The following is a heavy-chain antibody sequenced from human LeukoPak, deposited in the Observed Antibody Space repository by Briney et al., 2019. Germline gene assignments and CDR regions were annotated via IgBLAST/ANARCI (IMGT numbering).Heavy chain of an antibody. CDR1: GYTFTDYF. CDR2: IDCKSGDT. Sequence: ASVKVSCKASGYTFTDYFIHWVRQAPGPEHEWMGWIDCKSGDTNFAQKFQGRVTMTRDTSTRTAYMDLFRLMSDDTATYYCARDIAPSGSWWLDSWGQGTLVVVSS. V-gene: IGHV1-2*02. J-gene: IGHJ5*01. CDR3: ARDIAPSGSWWLDS. D-gene: IGHD6-13*01.